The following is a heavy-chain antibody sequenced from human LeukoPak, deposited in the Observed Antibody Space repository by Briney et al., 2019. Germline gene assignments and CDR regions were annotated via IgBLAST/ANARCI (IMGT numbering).Heavy chain of an antibody. CDR1: GYTFTGYY. Sequence: ASVKVSCTASGYTFTGYYMHWVRQAPGQGLEWMGWINPNSGGTNYAQKFQGRVTMTRDTSISTAYMELSRLRSDDTAVYYCARENDGSYSFWSGDRLGMDVWGQGTTVTVSS. D-gene: IGHD1-26*01. V-gene: IGHV1-2*02. CDR2: INPNSGGT. J-gene: IGHJ6*02. CDR3: ARENDGSYSFWSGDRLGMDV.